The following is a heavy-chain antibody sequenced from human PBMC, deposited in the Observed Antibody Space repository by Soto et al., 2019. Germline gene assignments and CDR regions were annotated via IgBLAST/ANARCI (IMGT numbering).Heavy chain of an antibody. CDR3: ARSEWELLGNYFDY. J-gene: IGHJ4*02. V-gene: IGHV1-69*12. Sequence: QVQLVQSGAEVKKPGSSVKVSCKASGGTFSSYAISWVRQAPGQGLEWMGGIIPIFGTANYAQKSQGRVTINADESTSTAYRELSSLRSEDTAVYYCARSEWELLGNYFDYWGQGTLVTVSS. CDR2: IIPIFGTA. D-gene: IGHD1-26*01. CDR1: GGTFSSYA.